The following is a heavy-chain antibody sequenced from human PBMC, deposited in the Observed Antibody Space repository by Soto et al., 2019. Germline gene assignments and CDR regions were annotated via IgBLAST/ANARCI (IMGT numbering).Heavy chain of an antibody. V-gene: IGHV4-34*01. CDR3: ARHMTDQEQWLVRRTRWCDP. Sequence: PSETLSLTCALYGGSFSAYYWSWIRQPPGNGLEWIGEINHSGSTNYNPSLKSRVTISVDTSKNQFSLKLSSVTAADTAVYYCARHMTDQEQWLVRRTRWCDPWGQGTLVTVS. CDR2: INHSGST. CDR1: GGSFSAYY. D-gene: IGHD6-19*01. J-gene: IGHJ5*02.